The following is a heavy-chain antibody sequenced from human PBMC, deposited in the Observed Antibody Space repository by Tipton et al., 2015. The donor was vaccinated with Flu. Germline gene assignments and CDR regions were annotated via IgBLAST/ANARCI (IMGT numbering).Heavy chain of an antibody. V-gene: IGHV4-31*03. CDR1: GGSISSGGYY. CDR3: ATYCSVASCYDSYFDY. D-gene: IGHD2-2*01. J-gene: IGHJ4*02. Sequence: TLSLTCTVSGGSISSGGYYWSWIRQHPGKGLEWIGYIYYSGSTYYNPSLKSRVTISVDTSNNQFSLKLSSVTAADTAVYYCATYCSVASCYDSYFDYWGQGPLVTVSS. CDR2: IYYSGST.